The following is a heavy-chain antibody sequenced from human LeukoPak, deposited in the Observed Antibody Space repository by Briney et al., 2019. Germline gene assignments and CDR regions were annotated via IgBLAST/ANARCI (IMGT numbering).Heavy chain of an antibody. J-gene: IGHJ4*02. CDR1: GFTFSSYS. CDR2: ISSSSSTI. V-gene: IGHV3-48*04. CDR3: ARDLVAVYGYYTCGY. Sequence: GGSLRLSCAASGFTFSSYSMNWVRQAPGKGLEWVSYISSSSSTIYYADSVKGRFTISRDNAKNSLYLQMNSLRAEDTAVYYCARDLVAVYGYYTCGYWGQGTLVTVSS. D-gene: IGHD3-3*01.